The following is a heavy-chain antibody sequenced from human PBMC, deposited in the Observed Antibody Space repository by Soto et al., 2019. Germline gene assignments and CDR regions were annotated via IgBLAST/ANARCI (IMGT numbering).Heavy chain of an antibody. Sequence: ASVKVSCKASGYTFIDYYMHWVRQAPGQGFEWMGRISPRSGGTNYAQKFQGRVTMTWDTSLNTAYMELSSLISDDTAVYYCARVSAFSGSHEGPWGQGTLVTVSS. J-gene: IGHJ5*02. CDR3: ARVSAFSGSHEGP. CDR2: ISPRSGGT. D-gene: IGHD1-26*01. CDR1: GYTFIDYY. V-gene: IGHV1-2*02.